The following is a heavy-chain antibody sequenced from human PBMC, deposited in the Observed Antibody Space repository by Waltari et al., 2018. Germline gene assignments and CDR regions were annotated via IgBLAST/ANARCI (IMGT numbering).Heavy chain of an antibody. V-gene: IGHV3-30*02. D-gene: IGHD3-22*01. Sequence: QVQLVESGGGVVQPGGSLRLSCAASGFTFSSYGMHWVRQAPGKGLEWVACIRYDGSNKYYADSVKVRFTISRDNSKNTLYLQMNSLRAEDTAVYYCAKPPTYYYDSSGYYWGQGTLVTVSS. J-gene: IGHJ4*02. CDR1: GFTFSSYG. CDR3: AKPPTYYYDSSGYY. CDR2: IRYDGSNK.